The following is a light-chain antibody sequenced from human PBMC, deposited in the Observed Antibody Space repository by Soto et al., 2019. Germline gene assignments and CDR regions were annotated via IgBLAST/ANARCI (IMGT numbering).Light chain of an antibody. CDR2: DVS. J-gene: IGLJ2*01. CDR1: NSDVGGYNY. Sequence: QSALTQPASVSGSPGQSITISCTGTNSDVGGYNYVSWYQQHPGKAPKLMIYDVSNRPSGVSNRFSGSKSGNTASLTISGLQAEDEADYYCSSYTSSSTLVVFGGGTKRPS. CDR3: SSYTSSSTLVV. V-gene: IGLV2-14*01.